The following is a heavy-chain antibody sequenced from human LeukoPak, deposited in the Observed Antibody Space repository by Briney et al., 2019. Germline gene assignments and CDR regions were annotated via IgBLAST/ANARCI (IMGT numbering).Heavy chain of an antibody. CDR3: ARDSLTDYYGSGSYYTNTNWFDP. Sequence: GASVKVSCKASGGTFSSYAISWVRQAPGQGLEWMGGIIPIFGTANYAQKFQGRVTITADESTSTAYMELSSLRSEDTAVYYCARDSLTDYYGSGSYYTNTNWFDPWGQGTLVTVSS. CDR1: GGTFSSYA. D-gene: IGHD3-10*01. V-gene: IGHV1-69*13. J-gene: IGHJ5*02. CDR2: IIPIFGTA.